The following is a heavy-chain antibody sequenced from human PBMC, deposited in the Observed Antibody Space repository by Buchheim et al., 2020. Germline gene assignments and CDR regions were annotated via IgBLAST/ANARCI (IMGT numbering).Heavy chain of an antibody. Sequence: EVQLVESGGGLVQPGGSLRVSCAASGFTFSNYWMGWVRQLPGKGLEWVANIKQDGSEKYYVDSVKGRFTISRDNARNSLYLQMNSLRVEDTAVYFCAREWWAPYPKTELDNWGQGTL. CDR2: IKQDGSEK. V-gene: IGHV3-7*01. CDR3: AREWWAPYPKTELDN. CDR1: GFTFSNYW. J-gene: IGHJ4*02. D-gene: IGHD2-15*01.